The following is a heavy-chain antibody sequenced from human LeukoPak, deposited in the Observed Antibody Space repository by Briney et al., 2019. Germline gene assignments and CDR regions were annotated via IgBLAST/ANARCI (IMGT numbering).Heavy chain of an antibody. D-gene: IGHD6-13*01. CDR1: GFTFSSYA. J-gene: IGHJ4*02. V-gene: IGHV3-30*04. CDR3: ARDLIAAAGAGLDY. CDR2: ISYDGSSK. Sequence: PGRSLRLSCAASGFTFSSYAMHWVRQAPGKGLEWVAVISYDGSSKYYADSVKGRFTISRDNSKNTLYLQMNSLRAEDTAVYYCARDLIAAAGAGLDYWGQGTLVTVSS.